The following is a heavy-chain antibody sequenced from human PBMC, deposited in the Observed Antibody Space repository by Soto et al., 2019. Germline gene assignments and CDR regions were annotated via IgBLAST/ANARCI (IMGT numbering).Heavy chain of an antibody. CDR3: ARGVDQQYSSGFDY. J-gene: IGHJ4*02. D-gene: IGHD3-10*01. Sequence: SETLSLTCTVSGGSISSGGYYWSWIRQHPGQGLEWIGYIYYSGSTYYNPSFKSRVTISVDTSKNQFSLKLSSVTAADTAVYSCARGVDQQYSSGFDYWGQGTLVTVSS. V-gene: IGHV4-31*03. CDR2: IYYSGST. CDR1: GGSISSGGYY.